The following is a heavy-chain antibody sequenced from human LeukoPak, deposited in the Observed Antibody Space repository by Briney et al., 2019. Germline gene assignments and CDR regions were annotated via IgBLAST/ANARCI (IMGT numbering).Heavy chain of an antibody. V-gene: IGHV3-48*01. CDR2: ISSSSTI. CDR3: ARGEVPAARNWFDP. J-gene: IGHJ5*02. CDR1: GITFSSYS. Sequence: PGGSLRLSCAASGITFSSYSMNWVRQDPGKGLEWVTYISSSSTIYYADSVKGRFTISRDNAKNSLYLQMNSLRAEDTAVYYCARGEVPAARNWFDPWGQGTLVTVSS. D-gene: IGHD2-2*01.